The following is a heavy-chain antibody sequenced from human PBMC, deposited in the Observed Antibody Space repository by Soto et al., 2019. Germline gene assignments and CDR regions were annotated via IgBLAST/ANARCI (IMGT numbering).Heavy chain of an antibody. CDR3: AREGFEYSSPSGFNWFDP. CDR2: INPNSGGT. J-gene: IGHJ5*02. V-gene: IGHV1-2*02. D-gene: IGHD6-6*01. Sequence: ASVKVSCKASGYTFTGYYMHWVRQAPGQGLEWMGWINPNSGGTNYAQKFQGRVTMTRDTSISTAYMELSRLRSDDTAVYYCAREGFEYSSPSGFNWFDPWGQGTLVTVSS. CDR1: GYTFTGYY.